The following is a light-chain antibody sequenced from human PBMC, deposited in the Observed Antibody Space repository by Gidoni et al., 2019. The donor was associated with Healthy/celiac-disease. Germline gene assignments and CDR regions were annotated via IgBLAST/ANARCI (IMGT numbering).Light chain of an antibody. Sequence: QSALTQPRPGSGSPGQSVTISCTGTSSDVGGYNYVSWYQQHPGKAPKLMIYDVSKRPSGVPDRFSGSKSGNTASLTISGLQAEDEADYYCCSYAGSYTFEVFGTGTKVTVL. CDR2: DVS. CDR1: SSDVGGYNY. CDR3: CSYAGSYTFEV. V-gene: IGLV2-11*01. J-gene: IGLJ1*01.